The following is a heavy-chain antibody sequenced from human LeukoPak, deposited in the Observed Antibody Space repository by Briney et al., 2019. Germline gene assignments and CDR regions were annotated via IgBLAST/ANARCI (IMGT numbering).Heavy chain of an antibody. CDR1: GGSISSGDYY. CDR3: ASEDRTNPYYYYGMDV. V-gene: IGHV4-30-4*01. Sequence: PSQTLSLTCTVSGGSISSGDYYWSWIRQPPGKGLEWIGYIYYSGSTYYNPSLKSRVTISVDTSKNQFSLKLSSVTAADTAVYYCASEDRTNPYYYYGMDVWGQGTTVTVSS. J-gene: IGHJ6*02. D-gene: IGHD1-7*01. CDR2: IYYSGST.